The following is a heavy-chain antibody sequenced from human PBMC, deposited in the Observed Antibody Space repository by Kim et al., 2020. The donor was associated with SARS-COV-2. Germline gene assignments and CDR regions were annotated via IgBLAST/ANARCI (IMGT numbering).Heavy chain of an antibody. D-gene: IGHD1-1*01. CDR3: AKLRESRGRGTTENFDY. J-gene: IGHJ4*02. CDR1: GFTFSSYA. V-gene: IGHV3-23*01. Sequence: GGSLRLSCAASGFTFSSYAMSWVRQAPGKGLEWVSAISGSGGSTYYADSAKGRFTISRDNSKNTLYLQMNSLRAEDTAVYYCAKLRESRGRGTTENFDYWGQGTLVTVSS. CDR2: ISGSGGST.